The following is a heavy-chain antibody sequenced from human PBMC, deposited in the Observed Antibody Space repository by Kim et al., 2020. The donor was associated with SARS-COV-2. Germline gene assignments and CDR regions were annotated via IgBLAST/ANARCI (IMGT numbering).Heavy chain of an antibody. D-gene: IGHD6-13*01. Sequence: GGSLRLSCSASGFTFSSYAMHWVRQAPGKGLEYVSAISSNGGSTYYADSVKGRFTISRDNSKNTLYLQMSSLRAEDTAVYYCVKGDSSWYEWGFDYWGQGTLVTVSS. CDR3: VKGDSSWYEWGFDY. CDR2: ISSNGGST. V-gene: IGHV3-64D*06. J-gene: IGHJ4*02. CDR1: GFTFSSYA.